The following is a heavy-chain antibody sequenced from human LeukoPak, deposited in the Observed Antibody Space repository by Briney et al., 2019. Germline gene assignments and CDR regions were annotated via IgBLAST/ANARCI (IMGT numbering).Heavy chain of an antibody. Sequence: GASVKVSCKASGYTFTGYYMHWVRQAPGQGLEWMGWINPNSGGTNYAQKFQGRVTMTRDTPISTAYMELSRLRSDDTAVYYCARDQRGSGNLWYFDYWGQGTLVTVSS. V-gene: IGHV1-2*02. CDR2: INPNSGGT. CDR1: GYTFTGYY. J-gene: IGHJ4*02. CDR3: ARDQRGSGNLWYFDY. D-gene: IGHD3-10*01.